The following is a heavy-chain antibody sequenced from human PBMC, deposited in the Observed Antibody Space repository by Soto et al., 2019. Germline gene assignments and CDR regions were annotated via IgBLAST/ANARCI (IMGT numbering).Heavy chain of an antibody. J-gene: IGHJ4*02. CDR1: GGSISSGGYY. Sequence: QVQLQESGPGLVKPSQTLSLTCTVSGGSISSGGYYWSWIRQHPGKGLEWIGYIYYSGSTYYTPSLKSRVPISVDTSKNQFSLKLSSVTAADTAVYYCARSNYGGNSVYWGQGTLVTVSS. D-gene: IGHD4-17*01. CDR3: ARSNYGGNSVY. CDR2: IYYSGST. V-gene: IGHV4-31*03.